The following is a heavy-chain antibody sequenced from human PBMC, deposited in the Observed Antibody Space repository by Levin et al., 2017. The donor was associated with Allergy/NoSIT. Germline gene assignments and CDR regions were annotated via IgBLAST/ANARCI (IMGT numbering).Heavy chain of an antibody. CDR3: ARARTKAAAGGGHYDYGMDV. CDR1: GGSITNYY. V-gene: IGHV4-59*01. Sequence: PSETLSLTCTVSGGSITNYYWSWIRQPPGKGLEWIGYIYYSGSTNYNPSLKSRVTISVDTSKNQFSLKLSSVTAADSAVYYCARARTKAAAGGGHYDYGMDVWGQGTMVTVSS. CDR2: IYYSGST. D-gene: IGHD6-13*01. J-gene: IGHJ6*02.